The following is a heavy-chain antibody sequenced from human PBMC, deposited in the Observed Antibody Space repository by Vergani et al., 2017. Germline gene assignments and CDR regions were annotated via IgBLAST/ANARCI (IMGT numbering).Heavy chain of an antibody. V-gene: IGHV4-39*01. D-gene: IGHD3-9*01. CDR1: GGPITSSSYY. CDR2: IYHSGGA. J-gene: IGHJ4*02. Sequence: QLHLQELGPGLVKPSETLSPTCTVPGGPITSSSYYLGWIRQPPGKGLEWIGNIYHSGGAYYNPSLKGRVTISVDTSKNQFSLEVTSVTAADTAICFCARTESFILRYFHWALWGQGTLVTVSS. CDR3: ARTESFILRYFHWAL.